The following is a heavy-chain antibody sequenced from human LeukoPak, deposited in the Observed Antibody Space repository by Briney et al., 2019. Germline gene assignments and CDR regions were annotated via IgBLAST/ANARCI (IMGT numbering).Heavy chain of an antibody. V-gene: IGHV3-30*04. CDR3: AKVTYGSGTYGAFDY. J-gene: IGHJ4*02. Sequence: GGSLRLSCAASGFTFSSYAMHWVRQAPGKRLEWVAVISYDGSNKYYADSVKGRFTISRDNSKNTLYLQMNSLRAEDTAVYYCAKVTYGSGTYGAFDYWGQGTLVTVSS. CDR2: ISYDGSNK. D-gene: IGHD3-10*01. CDR1: GFTFSSYA.